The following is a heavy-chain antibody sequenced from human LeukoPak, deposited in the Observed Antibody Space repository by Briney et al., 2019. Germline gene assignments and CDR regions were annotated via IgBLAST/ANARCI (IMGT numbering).Heavy chain of an antibody. CDR1: GGTFSSYA. CDR3: ARVHTRRGYSYGPADY. Sequence: SVKVSCKASGGTFSSYAISWVRQAPGQGLEWMVGIIPIFGTANYAQKFQGRVTITTDESTSTAYMELSSLRSEDTAVYYCARVHTRRGYSYGPADYWGQGTLVTVSS. V-gene: IGHV1-69*05. D-gene: IGHD5-18*01. J-gene: IGHJ4*02. CDR2: IIPIFGTA.